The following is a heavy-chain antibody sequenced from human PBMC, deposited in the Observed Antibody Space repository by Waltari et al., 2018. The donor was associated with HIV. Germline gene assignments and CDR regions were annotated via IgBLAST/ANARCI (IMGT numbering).Heavy chain of an antibody. Sequence: QLQLQESGPGLVKPSETLSLTCSVSGGSIRTSSYYWGWIRSSPGKGLEWIGNIYYSGGTYYTTYYGPSLESRVSISGDTSKSQFSLKMSSVTAADTAVYYCTRRLYGNSGNYFDFWGQGIQVTVSS. V-gene: IGHV4-39*01. CDR1: GGSIRTSSYY. CDR2: IYYSGGT. CDR3: TRRLYGNSGNYFDF. J-gene: IGHJ4*02. D-gene: IGHD2-8*01.